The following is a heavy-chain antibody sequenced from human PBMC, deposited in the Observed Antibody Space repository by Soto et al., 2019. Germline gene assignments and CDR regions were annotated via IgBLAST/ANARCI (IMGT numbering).Heavy chain of an antibody. D-gene: IGHD3-10*01. J-gene: IGHJ4*02. CDR2: ISGSGGST. Sequence: LRLSCAASGFTFSSYAMGCVRQGPGKGLEWVSAISGSGGSTYYADSVKGRFTISRDNSKNTLYLQMNSLRAEDTAVYYCAKDHIRFGEFGYWGQGTLVTVSS. V-gene: IGHV3-23*01. CDR1: GFTFSSYA. CDR3: AKDHIRFGEFGY.